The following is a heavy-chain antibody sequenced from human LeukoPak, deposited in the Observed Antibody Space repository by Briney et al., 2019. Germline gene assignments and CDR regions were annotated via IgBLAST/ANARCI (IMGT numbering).Heavy chain of an antibody. CDR2: ISGSGGST. J-gene: IGHJ4*02. Sequence: PGGSLRLSCAASGFTFSSYAMSWVRQAPEKGLEWVSAISGSGGSTYYADSVKGRFTISRDNSKNTLYLQMNSLRAEDTAVYYCAKDGYYYDSSGYYPFDYWGQGTLVTVSS. CDR3: AKDGYYYDSSGYYPFDY. V-gene: IGHV3-23*01. CDR1: GFTFSSYA. D-gene: IGHD3-22*01.